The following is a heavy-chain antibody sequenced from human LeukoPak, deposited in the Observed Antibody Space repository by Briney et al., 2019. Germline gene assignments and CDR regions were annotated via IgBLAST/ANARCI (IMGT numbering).Heavy chain of an antibody. Sequence: PSETLSLTCAVYGGSFSGYYWSWIRQPPGKGLEWIGEINHSGSTNYNPSLKSRVTLSVDTSKNQFSLKLSSVTAADTAVYYCAIFDYDFWSGYPYWGQGTLVTVSS. V-gene: IGHV4-34*01. J-gene: IGHJ4*02. CDR3: AIFDYDFWSGYPY. CDR1: GGSFSGYY. D-gene: IGHD3-3*01. CDR2: INHSGST.